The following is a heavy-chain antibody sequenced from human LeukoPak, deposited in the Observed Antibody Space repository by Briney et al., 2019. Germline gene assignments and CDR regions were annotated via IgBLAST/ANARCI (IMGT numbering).Heavy chain of an antibody. V-gene: IGHV4-34*01. D-gene: IGHD3-9*01. Sequence: SETLSLTCAVYGGSFSGNYWTWIRQSPEKGLEWIGEINHSGSTSYNPPLKSQVTISVDTSKNQFSLKLTSVTAADTAVYYCARGPLLTHRRYFDFWGQGTLVTVSS. CDR1: GGSFSGNY. CDR3: ARGPLLTHRRYFDF. J-gene: IGHJ4*02. CDR2: INHSGST.